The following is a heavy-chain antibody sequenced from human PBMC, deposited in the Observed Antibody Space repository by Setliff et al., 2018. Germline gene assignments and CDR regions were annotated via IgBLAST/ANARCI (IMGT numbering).Heavy chain of an antibody. Sequence: SETLSLTCTVSGGSISSYYWSWIRQPAGKGLEWIGHIYIGGSANYNPSLKSRVTMSIDTSKNQFSLKLNSVTVADMAVYYCAREQWLDPPGYYYMDVWAKGTTVTVSS. CDR2: IYIGGSA. CDR3: AREQWLDPPGYYYMDV. CDR1: GGSISSYY. D-gene: IGHD6-19*01. J-gene: IGHJ6*03. V-gene: IGHV4-4*07.